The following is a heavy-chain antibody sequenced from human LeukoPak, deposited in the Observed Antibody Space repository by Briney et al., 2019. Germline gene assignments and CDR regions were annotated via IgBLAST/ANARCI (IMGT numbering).Heavy chain of an antibody. J-gene: IGHJ5*02. CDR2: ISSSGSTI. D-gene: IGHD1-7*01. CDR1: GFTFSDYY. V-gene: IGHV3-11*04. Sequence: PGGSLRLSCAASGFTFSDYYMSWIRQAPGKGLEWVSYISSSGSTIYYADSVKGRFTISRDNARNTVYLQMNSLRAEDTGVYYCARATAFQFMGTYISWGLGVLVTVFS. CDR3: ARATAFQFMGTYIS.